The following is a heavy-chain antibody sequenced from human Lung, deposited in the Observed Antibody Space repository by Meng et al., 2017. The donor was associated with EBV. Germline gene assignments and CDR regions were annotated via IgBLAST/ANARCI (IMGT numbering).Heavy chain of an antibody. J-gene: IGHJ4*02. D-gene: IGHD4-23*01. Sequence: QVQLVKSGAEVKKPGASVKVSCKASGYTFTNYYMHWVRQAPGQGLEWMGVINPSGGSTNYAQKFQGRLTMTRDTSTSTVYMELSSLRSEDTAVYYCARGDGGNGPDYWGQGTLVTVSS. CDR2: INPSGGST. CDR1: GYTFTNYY. V-gene: IGHV1-46*01. CDR3: ARGDGGNGPDY.